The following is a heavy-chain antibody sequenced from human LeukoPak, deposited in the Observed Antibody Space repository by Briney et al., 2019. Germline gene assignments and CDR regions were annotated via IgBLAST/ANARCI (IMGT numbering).Heavy chain of an antibody. V-gene: IGHV3-48*01. CDR3: ARDYKYAFDN. J-gene: IGHJ4*02. Sequence: GGSLRLSCAASGFTFSDSMNWVRQAPGKGLEWISYIGIDSGNTNYADSVKGRFTISGDKAKNSLYLQMNSLRVEDTAVYYCARDYKYAFDNWGQGTPVTVSS. D-gene: IGHD5-24*01. CDR2: IGIDSGNT. CDR1: GFTFSDS.